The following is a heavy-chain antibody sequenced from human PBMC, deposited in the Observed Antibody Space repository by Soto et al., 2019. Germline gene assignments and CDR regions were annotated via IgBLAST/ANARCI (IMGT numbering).Heavy chain of an antibody. J-gene: IGHJ6*02. V-gene: IGHV3-33*01. CDR1: GFTFSSYG. CDR2: IWYDGSNK. Sequence: GGSLRLSCAASGFTFSSYGMHWVRQAPGKGLEWVAVIWYDGSNKYYADSVKGRFTISRDNSKNTLYLQMNSLRAEDTAVYYCARDQASDYGGNSGPNYYYGMDVWGQGTTVTVSS. D-gene: IGHD4-17*01. CDR3: ARDQASDYGGNSGPNYYYGMDV.